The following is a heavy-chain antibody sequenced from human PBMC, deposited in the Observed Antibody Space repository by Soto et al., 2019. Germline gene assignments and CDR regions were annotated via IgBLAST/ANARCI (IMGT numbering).Heavy chain of an antibody. CDR1: GGSVSSGSYY. Sequence: PSEILSLTCTVSGGSVSSGSYYWSWIRQPPGKGLEWIGYIYYSGSTNYNPSLKSRVTISVDTSKNQFSLKLSSVTAADTAVYYCARYMAGQLLTSYYYYYGMDVWGQGTTVTVSS. CDR2: IYYSGST. J-gene: IGHJ6*02. V-gene: IGHV4-61*01. CDR3: ARYMAGQLLTSYYYYYGMDV. D-gene: IGHD2-2*01.